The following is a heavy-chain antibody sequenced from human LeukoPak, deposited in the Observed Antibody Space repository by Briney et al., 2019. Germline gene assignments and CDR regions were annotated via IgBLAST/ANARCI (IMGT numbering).Heavy chain of an antibody. CDR2: IYTSGST. V-gene: IGHV4-4*07. CDR1: GGSISSYY. CDR3: ARESGDYDILTGYYDY. J-gene: IGHJ4*02. D-gene: IGHD3-9*01. Sequence: PSETLSLTCTVSGGSISSYYWSWIRQPAGKGLEWIGRIYTSGSTNYNPSLKSRVTMSVDTPKNQFSLKLSSVTAADTAVYYCARESGDYDILTGYYDYWGQGTLVTVSS.